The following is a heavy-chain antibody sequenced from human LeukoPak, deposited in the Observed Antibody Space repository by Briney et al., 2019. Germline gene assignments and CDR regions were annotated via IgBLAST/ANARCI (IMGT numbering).Heavy chain of an antibody. CDR1: GGSISSGGYS. D-gene: IGHD3-22*01. V-gene: IGHV4-30-2*01. CDR2: IYHSGST. Sequence: SETLSLTCAVSGGSISSGGYSWSWIRQPPGKGLEWIGYIYHSGSTYYNPSLKSRVTISVDTPKNQCSLKLSSVTAADTAVYYCAREYYYDSSGSLSYGMDVWGQGTTVTVSS. J-gene: IGHJ6*02. CDR3: AREYYYDSSGSLSYGMDV.